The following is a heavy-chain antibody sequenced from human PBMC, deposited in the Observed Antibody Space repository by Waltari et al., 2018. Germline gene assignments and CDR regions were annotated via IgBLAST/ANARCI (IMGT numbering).Heavy chain of an antibody. CDR2: IIPIFGTA. CDR3: ARTLSLLSYDSSGGWFDP. V-gene: IGHV1-69*14. CDR1: GGIFSSYA. Sequence: QVQLVQSGAEVKKPGSSVKVSCKASGGIFSSYAISWVRQAPGQGLEWMGGIIPIFGTANYAQKFQGRVTITADKSTSTAYMELSSLRSEDTAVYYCARTLSLLSYDSSGGWFDPWGQGTLVTVSS. J-gene: IGHJ5*02. D-gene: IGHD3-22*01.